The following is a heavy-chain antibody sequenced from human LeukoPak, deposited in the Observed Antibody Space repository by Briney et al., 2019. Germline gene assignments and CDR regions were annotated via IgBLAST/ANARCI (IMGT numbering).Heavy chain of an antibody. Sequence: GRSLRLSCAASGFTFSGYVMNWVRQAPGKGLEWVSSASGSGGTTDYADSVKGRFIISRDNPKNTLYLQMNSLRGEDTAMYYCTKGQSGTSFDPWGQGTLVTVSS. V-gene: IGHV3-23*01. CDR2: ASGSGGTT. J-gene: IGHJ5*02. CDR3: TKGQSGTSFDP. D-gene: IGHD2-15*01. CDR1: GFTFSGYV.